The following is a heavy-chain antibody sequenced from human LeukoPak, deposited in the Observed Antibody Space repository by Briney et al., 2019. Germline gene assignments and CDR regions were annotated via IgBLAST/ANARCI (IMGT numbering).Heavy chain of an antibody. J-gene: IGHJ5*02. CDR1: GDSISSSSSY. V-gene: IGHV4-39*07. Sequence: SETLSLTCSVSGDSISSSSSYWGWIRQPPGKGLEWIGSIYYSGSTYYNPPLKSRVTISEDTSKNQFSLKLRSVTAADTAVYYCARGPRFGELLWHWFDPWGQGTLVTVSS. D-gene: IGHD3-10*01. CDR3: ARGPRFGELLWHWFDP. CDR2: IYYSGST.